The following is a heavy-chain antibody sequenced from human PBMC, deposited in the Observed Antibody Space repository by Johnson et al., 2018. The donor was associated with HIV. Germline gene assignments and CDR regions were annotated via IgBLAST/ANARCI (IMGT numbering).Heavy chain of an antibody. CDR2: INWNGGRT. D-gene: IGHD5-18*01. V-gene: IGHV3-20*04. J-gene: IGHJ3*02. Sequence: VQLVESGGGVVQPGRSLRLSCAASGFTFSSYAMHWVRQAPGKGLEWVSGINWNGGRTGYADSVKGRFTISRDNAKNSLYLQMNSLRAEDTALYYCAREVGIQLWSSDAFDIWGQGTMVTVSS. CDR1: GFTFSSYA. CDR3: AREVGIQLWSSDAFDI.